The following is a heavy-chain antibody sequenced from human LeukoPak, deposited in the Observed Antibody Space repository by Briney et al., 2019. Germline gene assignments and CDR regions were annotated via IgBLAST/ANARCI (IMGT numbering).Heavy chain of an antibody. D-gene: IGHD1-26*01. J-gene: IGHJ5*02. V-gene: IGHV3-74*01. CDR1: GFPFSSYA. Sequence: GGSLRLSCAASGFPFSSYAMYWVRQAPGKGLVWVARIHGDGDNISYADSVRGRFTISRDNAKDTLYLHMNSLRPEDTAVYYCARAQVGAPTDLWGQGTLVAVSS. CDR3: ARAQVGAPTDL. CDR2: IHGDGDNI.